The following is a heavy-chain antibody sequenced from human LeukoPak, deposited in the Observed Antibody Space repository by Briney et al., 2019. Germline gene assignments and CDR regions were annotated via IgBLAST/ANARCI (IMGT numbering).Heavy chain of an antibody. CDR2: ISYDGSNK. D-gene: IGHD2-2*02. J-gene: IGHJ6*02. CDR3: ARTRYCSSTSCYTPYYGMDV. V-gene: IGHV3-30-3*01. Sequence: GGSLRLSCAASGYTFSSYAMHWVRQAPGKGLEWVAVISYDGSNKYYADSVKGRFTISRDNSKNTLYLQMNSLRAEDTAVYYCARTRYCSSTSCYTPYYGMDVWGQGTTVTVSS. CDR1: GYTFSSYA.